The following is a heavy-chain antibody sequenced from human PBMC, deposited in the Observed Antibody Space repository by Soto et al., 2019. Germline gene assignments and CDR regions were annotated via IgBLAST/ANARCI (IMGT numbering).Heavy chain of an antibody. CDR2: ISWNSGSI. CDR3: AKDFYDSSGYYALFDY. Sequence: EVQLVESGGGLVQPGGSLRLSCAASGFTFDDYAMHWVRQAPGKGLEWVSGISWNSGSIGYADSVKGRFTISRDNAKNSLYLQMNSLRAEDTALYYCAKDFYDSSGYYALFDYWGQGTLVTVSS. D-gene: IGHD3-22*01. CDR1: GFTFDDYA. J-gene: IGHJ4*02. V-gene: IGHV3-9*01.